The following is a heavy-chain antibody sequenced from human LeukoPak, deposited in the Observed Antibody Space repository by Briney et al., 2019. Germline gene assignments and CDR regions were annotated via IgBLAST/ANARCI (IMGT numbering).Heavy chain of an antibody. CDR3: AKHPYYDILTGYYIY. CDR1: GFTFNSYA. J-gene: IGHJ4*02. D-gene: IGHD3-9*01. CDR2: ISGSGGST. Sequence: GGSLRLSCAASGFTFNSYAMSWVRQAPGKGLEWVSAISGSGGSTYYADSVKGRFTISRDNSKNTLYLQMNSLRAEDTAVYYCAKHPYYDILTGYYIYWGQGTLVTVSS. V-gene: IGHV3-23*01.